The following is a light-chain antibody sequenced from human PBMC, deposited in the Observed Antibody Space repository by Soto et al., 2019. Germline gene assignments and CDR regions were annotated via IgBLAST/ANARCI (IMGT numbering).Light chain of an antibody. CDR1: QSISSW. Sequence: DIQMTQSPCTLSASVGDRVTVTCRASQSISSWLAWYQQKPGKAPKILIYDASSLESGVPSRFSGSGSGTEFTLSISSLQPDDFATYYCQQYNSYPWTFGQGTKVEIK. CDR2: DAS. J-gene: IGKJ1*01. CDR3: QQYNSYPWT. V-gene: IGKV1-5*01.